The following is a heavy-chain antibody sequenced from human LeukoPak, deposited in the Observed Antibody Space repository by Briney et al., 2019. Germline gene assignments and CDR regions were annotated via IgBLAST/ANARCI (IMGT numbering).Heavy chain of an antibody. J-gene: IGHJ4*02. CDR1: GGSISSYY. D-gene: IGHD6-19*01. V-gene: IGHV4-59*08. CDR2: IYYSGST. Sequence: SETLSLTCTVSGGSISSYYWGWIRQPPGKGLEWIGYIYYSGSTNYNPSLKSRVTISVDTSKNQFSLKLSSVTAADTAVYYCARHSSGWYRGFDYWGQGTLVTVSS. CDR3: ARHSSGWYRGFDY.